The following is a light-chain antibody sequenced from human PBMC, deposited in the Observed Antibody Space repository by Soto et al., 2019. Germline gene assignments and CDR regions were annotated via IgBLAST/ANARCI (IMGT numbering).Light chain of an antibody. Sequence: QSALTQPASVSGSPGQSITISCTGTSSDVGGYNYVSWYQQHPGKAPKLMIYEVSNRPSGVSFRFSGSKSGNTASLTISGLQAEDEADYYCSSYTSISTWVFGRGTKLTVL. J-gene: IGLJ3*02. CDR3: SSYTSISTWV. V-gene: IGLV2-14*01. CDR2: EVS. CDR1: SSDVGGYNY.